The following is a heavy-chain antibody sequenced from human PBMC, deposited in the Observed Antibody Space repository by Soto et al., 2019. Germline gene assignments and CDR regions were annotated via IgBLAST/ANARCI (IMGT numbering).Heavy chain of an antibody. D-gene: IGHD2-15*01. CDR1: GFTFSSYD. V-gene: IGHV3-13*01. CDR2: IGTAGDT. CDR3: ARVVRGYCSGGSCYGGSYYYYMDV. Sequence: VSGGGLVQPGGSLRLSCAASGFTFSSYDMHWVRQATGKGLEWVSAIGTAGDTYYPGSVKGRFTISRENAKNSLYLQMNSLRAGDTAVYYCARVVRGYCSGGSCYGGSYYYYMDVWGKGTTVTVSS. J-gene: IGHJ6*03.